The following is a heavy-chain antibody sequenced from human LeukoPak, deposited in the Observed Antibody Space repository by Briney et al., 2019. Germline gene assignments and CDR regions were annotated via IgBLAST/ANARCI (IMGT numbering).Heavy chain of an antibody. J-gene: IGHJ4*02. V-gene: IGHV3-48*03. CDR2: ISSSGSTI. CDR1: GLTFSRFA. CDR3: AREEMATIPYYFDY. Sequence: GGSLRLSCAASGLTFSRFAMSWVRQAPGKGLEWVSFISSSGSTINYADSVNGRFTISRDNAKNSLYLQMNSLRAEDTAVYYCAREEMATIPYYFDYWGQGTLVTVSS. D-gene: IGHD5-24*01.